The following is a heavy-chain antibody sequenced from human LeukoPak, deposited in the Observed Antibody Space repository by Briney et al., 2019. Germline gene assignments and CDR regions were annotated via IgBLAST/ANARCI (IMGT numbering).Heavy chain of an antibody. CDR3: ARAVEMATIFFDY. CDR2: IYYSGST. CDR1: GGSISSYY. Sequence: SETLSLTCTVSGGSISSYYWSWIRQPPGKGLEWIGYIYYSGSTNYNPSLKSRVTISVDTSKNQFSLKLSSVTAADTAVYYCARAVEMATIFFDYWGQGTLVTVSS. J-gene: IGHJ4*02. V-gene: IGHV4-59*01. D-gene: IGHD5-24*01.